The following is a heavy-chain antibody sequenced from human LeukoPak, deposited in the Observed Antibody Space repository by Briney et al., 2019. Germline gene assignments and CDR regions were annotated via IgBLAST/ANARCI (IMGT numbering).Heavy chain of an antibody. V-gene: IGHV3-48*01. CDR3: ARGRAITMVRGVLVY. CDR1: GFTFSSYS. D-gene: IGHD3-10*01. CDR2: ISSSSSTI. J-gene: IGHJ4*02. Sequence: PGGSLRLSCAASGFTFSSYSMNWVRQAPGKGLEWVSYISSSSSTIYYADSVKGRFTISRDNAKNSLYLQINSLRAEDTAVYYCARGRAITMVRGVLVYWGQGTLVTVSS.